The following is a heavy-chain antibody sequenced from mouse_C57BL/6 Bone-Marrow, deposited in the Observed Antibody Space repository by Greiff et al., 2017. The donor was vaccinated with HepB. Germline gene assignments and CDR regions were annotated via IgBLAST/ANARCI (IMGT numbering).Heavy chain of an antibody. CDR2: IWTGGGT. D-gene: IGHD2-4*01. CDR3: ARKYDYDDGCYWYFDV. CDR1: GFSLTSYA. J-gene: IGHJ1*03. Sequence: VKLMESGPGLVAPSQSLSITCTVSGFSLTSYAISWVRQPPGKGLEWLGVIWTGGGTNYNSALKSRLSISKDNSKSQVFLKMTSLQTDDTARYYCARKYDYDDGCYWYFDVWGTGTTVTVSS. V-gene: IGHV2-9-1*01.